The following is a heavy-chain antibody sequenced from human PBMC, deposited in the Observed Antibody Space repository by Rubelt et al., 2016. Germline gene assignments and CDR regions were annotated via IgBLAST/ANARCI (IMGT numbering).Heavy chain of an antibody. CDR2: SNAGNGNT. D-gene: IGHD6-13*01. CDR1: GYTFTSYA. J-gene: IGHJ4*02. CDR3: AREGWIAAAGCPDY. Sequence: QVQLVQSGAEVKKPGASVKVSCKASGYTFTSYAMHWVRQAPGQRLEWMGWSNAGNGNTNYAQTRHGRVSMTTDTATSTAYMELRSLRADDTAVYDGAREGWIAAAGCPDYWGQGTLVTVSS. V-gene: IGHV1-3*02.